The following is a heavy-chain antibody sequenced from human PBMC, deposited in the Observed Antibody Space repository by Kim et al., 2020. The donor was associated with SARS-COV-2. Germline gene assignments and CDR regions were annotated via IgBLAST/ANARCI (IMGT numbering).Heavy chain of an antibody. V-gene: IGHV1-69*13. J-gene: IGHJ4*02. D-gene: IGHD5-12*01. CDR2: IIPIFGTA. Sequence: SVKVSCKASGGTFSSYAISWVRQAPGQGLEWMGGIIPIFGTANYAQKFQGRVTITADESTSTAYMELSSLRSEDTAVYYCARDHPDIVATIPLGYFDYWGQGTLVTVSS. CDR3: ARDHPDIVATIPLGYFDY. CDR1: GGTFSSYA.